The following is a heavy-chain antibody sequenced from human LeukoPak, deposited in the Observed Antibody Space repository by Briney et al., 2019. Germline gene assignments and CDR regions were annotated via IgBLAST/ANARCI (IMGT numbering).Heavy chain of an antibody. CDR1: GYTFTGYY. V-gene: IGHV1-2*06. CDR3: ARDLKYQLLLGWFDP. Sequence: ASVKVSCKASGYTFTGYYIHWVRQAPGQGLEWMGRINPNNGATNYAQKFQGRVTVTRDTSINIVYMELRRLRSDDTAVYYCARDLKYQLLLGWFDPWGQGSLVTVSS. CDR2: INPNNGAT. D-gene: IGHD2-21*01. J-gene: IGHJ5*02.